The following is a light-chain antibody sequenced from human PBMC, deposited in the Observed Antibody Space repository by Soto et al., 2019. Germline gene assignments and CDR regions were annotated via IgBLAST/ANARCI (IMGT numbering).Light chain of an antibody. Sequence: DIQMTQSPSSLSASVGDRVTITCRASQAIYNYLAWYQQKPGKVPTLLISAASTLQSGVPSRFSGSGSGTDFTLTISSLQPEAVATYDCQTFSAVPSFGGGTKVEI. CDR2: AAS. V-gene: IGKV1-27*01. J-gene: IGKJ4*01. CDR3: QTFSAVPS. CDR1: QAIYNY.